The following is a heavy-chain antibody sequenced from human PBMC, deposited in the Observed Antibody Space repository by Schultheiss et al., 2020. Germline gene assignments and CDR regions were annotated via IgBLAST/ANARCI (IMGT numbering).Heavy chain of an antibody. CDR1: GFTFSSYA. J-gene: IGHJ6*03. CDR2: ISSNGGST. V-gene: IGHV3-64*02. D-gene: IGHD6-6*01. CDR3: ASNGVPGRYSSSYHYYYYYMDV. Sequence: GESLKISCAASGFTFSSYAMHWVRQAPGKGLEYVSAISSNGGSTYYADSVKGRFTISRDNSKNTLYLQMNSLRAEDTAVYYCASNGVPGRYSSSYHYYYYYMDVWGKGTTVTVSS.